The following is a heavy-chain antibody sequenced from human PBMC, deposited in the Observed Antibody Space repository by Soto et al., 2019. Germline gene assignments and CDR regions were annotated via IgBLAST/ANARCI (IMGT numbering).Heavy chain of an antibody. Sequence: QLQLQESGPGLVKPSETLSLTCTVSGDSISSSTYFWGWVRQPPGKGLEWIGSIYYSGSTYYNPSPRSGVTIPASATNNHFSPKLSPVTGADTAVYYCASHLDEGYFDFWGQGTLVTVSS. V-gene: IGHV4-39*02. CDR2: IYYSGST. CDR1: GDSISSSTYF. CDR3: ASHLDEGYFDF. J-gene: IGHJ4*02.